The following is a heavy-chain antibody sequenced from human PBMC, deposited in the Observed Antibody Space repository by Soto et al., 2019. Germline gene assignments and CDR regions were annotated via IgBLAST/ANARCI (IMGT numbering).Heavy chain of an antibody. CDR1: GFSLTTSGVG. V-gene: IGHV2-5*02. J-gene: IGHJ4*02. CDR3: AHRVLRTVFGLVTTTAIYFDF. D-gene: IGHD3-3*01. Sequence: QITLNESGPTPVKPRQTLTLTCTFSGFSLTTSGVGVGWIRQSPGKAPEWLALIYWDDDKRYSPFLKSRLTITKDTSKNQVVLTMSDLDPADTATYYCAHRVLRTVFGLVTTTAIYFDFWGQGTPVAVSS. CDR2: IYWDDDK.